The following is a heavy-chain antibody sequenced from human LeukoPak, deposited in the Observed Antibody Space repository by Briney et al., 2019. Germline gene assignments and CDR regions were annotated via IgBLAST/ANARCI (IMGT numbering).Heavy chain of an antibody. D-gene: IGHD3-22*01. CDR1: GFTFSSYA. CDR2: ISYDGSNK. CDR3: AREWGPTPYYYDSSGPISPAGY. J-gene: IGHJ4*02. V-gene: IGHV3-30-3*01. Sequence: PGGSLRLSCAASGFTFSSYAMHWVRQAPGKGLEWVAVISYDGSNKYYADSVKGRFTISRDNSKNMLYLQMNSLRAEDTAVYYCAREWGPTPYYYDSSGPISPAGYWGQGTLVTVSS.